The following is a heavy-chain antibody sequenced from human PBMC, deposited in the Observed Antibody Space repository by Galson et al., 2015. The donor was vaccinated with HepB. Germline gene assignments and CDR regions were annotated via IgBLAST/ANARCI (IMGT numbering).Heavy chain of an antibody. CDR2: ISSSSSYI. V-gene: IGHV3-21*01. CDR3: ARIVRNKGGDYGYYFDY. D-gene: IGHD4-17*01. Sequence: SLRLSCAASGFTFSSYSMNWVRQAPGKGLEWVSSISSSSSYIYYADSVKGRFTISRDNAKNSLYLQMNSLRAEDTAVYYCARIVRNKGGDYGYYFDYWGQGTLVTVSS. CDR1: GFTFSSYS. J-gene: IGHJ4*02.